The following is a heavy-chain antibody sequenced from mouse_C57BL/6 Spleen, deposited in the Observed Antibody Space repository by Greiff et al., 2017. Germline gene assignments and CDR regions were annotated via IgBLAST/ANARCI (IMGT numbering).Heavy chain of an antibody. CDR1: GFSLSTSGIG. CDR2: ISLDDDK. Sequence: VKLLESGPGILQSSQTLSLTCSFSGFSLSTSGIGVSWIRQPSGKDLEWLAHISLDDDKRYNPSLKSRLTISKDTSRNQVFLQITRVDTADTATYDCARRAPYGANYAMGYWGQGTSVTVAS. V-gene: IGHV8-12*01. J-gene: IGHJ4*01. D-gene: IGHD1-1*02. CDR3: ARRAPYGANYAMGY.